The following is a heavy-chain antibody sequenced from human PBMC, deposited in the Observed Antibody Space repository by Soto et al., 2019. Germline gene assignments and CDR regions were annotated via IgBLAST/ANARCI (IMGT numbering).Heavy chain of an antibody. Sequence: RASLRLSSPASGFTFSDPYMAWLLHPPGAALGIVAHMSGSGSSEDYGDSVKGRFSIFRENSKNLLFLQMFFLRAEDTAVYYCARDTTHVSCDHLYHGMDLLGRRTAITVAS. CDR1: GFTFSDPY. J-gene: IGHJ6*02. CDR3: ARDTTHVSCDHLYHGMDL. CDR2: MSGSGSSE. D-gene: IGHD2-21*02. V-gene: IGHV3-11*01.